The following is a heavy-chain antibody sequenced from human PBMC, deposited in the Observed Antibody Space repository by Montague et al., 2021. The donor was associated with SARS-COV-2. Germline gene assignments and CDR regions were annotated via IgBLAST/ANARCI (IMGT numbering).Heavy chain of an antibody. Sequence: SETLSLTCTVSGGSISGYYWSWIRQPPGKGPEWIGNIYDTGNTNYNPSLKSRVTISEDTSKNQFPLRLTSVTAADTAVYYCARDFRLQLWQTNYYFGLWGRGTLVSASS. CDR1: GGSISGYY. D-gene: IGHD5-18*01. CDR2: IYDTGNT. V-gene: IGHV4-59*01. J-gene: IGHJ2*01. CDR3: ARDFRLQLWQTNYYFGL.